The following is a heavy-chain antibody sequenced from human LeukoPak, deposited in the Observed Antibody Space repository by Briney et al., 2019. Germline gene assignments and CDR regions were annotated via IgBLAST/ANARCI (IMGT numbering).Heavy chain of an antibody. J-gene: IGHJ5*02. CDR3: ARVSCSGGSCKDFDP. V-gene: IGHV1-2*04. CDR2: INPNSGGT. D-gene: IGHD2-15*01. CDR1: GYTFTGYY. Sequence: ASVKVSCKASGYTFTGYYMHWVRRAPGQGLEWMGWINPNSGGTNYAQKFQGWVTMTRDTSISTAYMELSRLRSDDTAVYYCARVSCSGGSCKDFDPWGQGTLVTVSS.